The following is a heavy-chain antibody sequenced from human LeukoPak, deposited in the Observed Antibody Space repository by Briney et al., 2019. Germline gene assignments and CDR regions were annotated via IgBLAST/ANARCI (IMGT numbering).Heavy chain of an antibody. CDR1: GGSISSYY. J-gene: IGHJ3*02. V-gene: IGHV4-59*01. CDR3: ARGRSTVTTRAAYI. D-gene: IGHD4-17*01. Sequence: SETLSLTCTVSGGSISSYYWSWIRQPPGKGLEWIGYIYYSGSTNYNPSLKSRVTISVDTSKNQFSLKLSSVTAADTAVYYCARGRSTVTTRAAYIWGQGTKVTVSS. CDR2: IYYSGST.